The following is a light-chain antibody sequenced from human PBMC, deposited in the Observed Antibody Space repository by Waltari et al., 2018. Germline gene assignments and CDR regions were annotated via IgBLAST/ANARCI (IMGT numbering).Light chain of an antibody. CDR1: NSNIGSNP. J-gene: IGLJ3*02. V-gene: IGLV1-47*01. Sequence: QSVLTQPPSASGTPGQRVTISCSGSNSNIGSNPVSWYQQFPGTAPKLVIYKDDQRPSGVPDRVSASKSGTAASLAISGLRSEDEADYYCAAWDDSPIGQVFGGGTKVTVL. CDR3: AAWDDSPIGQV. CDR2: KDD.